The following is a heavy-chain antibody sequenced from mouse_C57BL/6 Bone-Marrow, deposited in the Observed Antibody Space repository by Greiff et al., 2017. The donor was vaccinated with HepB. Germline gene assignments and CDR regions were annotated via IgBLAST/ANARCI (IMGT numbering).Heavy chain of an antibody. J-gene: IGHJ3*01. V-gene: IGHV1-15*01. CDR1: GYTFTDYE. Sequence: VQLQQSGAELVRPGASVTLSCKASGYTFTDYEMHWVKQTPGHGLEWIGAIDPETGGTAYNQKFKGKAILTADKSSSTAYMELRSLTSEDSAVYYCTSSDDGYYRYWFAYWGQGTVVTVSA. CDR2: IDPETGGT. CDR3: TSSDDGYYRYWFAY. D-gene: IGHD2-3*01.